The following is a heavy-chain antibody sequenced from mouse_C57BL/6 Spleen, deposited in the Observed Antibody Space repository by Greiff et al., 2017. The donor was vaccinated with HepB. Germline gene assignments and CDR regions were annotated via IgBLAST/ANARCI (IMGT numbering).Heavy chain of an antibody. D-gene: IGHD2-3*01. CDR2: IDPSDSYT. Sequence: QVHVKQPGAELVKPGASVKLSCKASGYTFTSYWMQWVKQRPGQGLEWIGEIDPSDSYTNYNQKFKGKATLTVDTSSSTAYMQLSSLTSEDSAVYYCARRDYDGYYWFAYWGQGTLVTVSA. CDR3: ARRDYDGYYWFAY. V-gene: IGHV1-50*01. CDR1: GYTFTSYW. J-gene: IGHJ3*01.